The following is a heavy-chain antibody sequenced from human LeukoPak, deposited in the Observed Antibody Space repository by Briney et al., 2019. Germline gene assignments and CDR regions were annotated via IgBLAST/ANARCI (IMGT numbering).Heavy chain of an antibody. CDR2: ISYDGSNK. J-gene: IGHJ4*02. Sequence: KSGGSLRLSCAASGFTFSSYAMHWVRQSPGKGLGWVAVISYDGSNKYYADSVKGRFTISRDNSKDTLHLQMNSLRVEDTAVYYCAREPGYCSVTTCPGGGYWGQGTLVTVSS. CDR3: AREPGYCSVTTCPGGGY. CDR1: GFTFSSYA. D-gene: IGHD2-15*01. V-gene: IGHV3-30*04.